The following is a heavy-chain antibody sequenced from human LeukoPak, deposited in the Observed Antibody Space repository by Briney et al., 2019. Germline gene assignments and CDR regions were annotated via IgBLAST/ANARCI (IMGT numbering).Heavy chain of an antibody. CDR2: ISAYNGNT. Sequence: GASVKVSCKASGYTFTSYGISWVRQAPGQGLEWVGWISAYNGNTNYAQKLQGRVTITADESTSTAYMELNSLRSEDTAVYYCARDVLEWSLHRLYNWFDPWGQGTLVTVSS. CDR3: ARDVLEWSLHRLYNWFDP. D-gene: IGHD3-3*01. CDR1: GYTFTSYG. J-gene: IGHJ5*02. V-gene: IGHV1-18*01.